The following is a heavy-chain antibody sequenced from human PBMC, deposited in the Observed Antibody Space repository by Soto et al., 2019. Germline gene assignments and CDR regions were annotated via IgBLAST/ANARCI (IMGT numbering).Heavy chain of an antibody. CDR3: ARESSGSIFGAFDP. Sequence: PSETLSLTCAASGDSISSYYWSWIRQSPGKGLEWIGYIYHSGSTKYNPSLQSRVTISLDTSKNRFSLNLNSVTAADTAVYYCARESSGSIFGAFDPWGQGTLVTVSS. V-gene: IGHV4-59*01. CDR2: IYHSGST. D-gene: IGHD3-3*01. J-gene: IGHJ5*02. CDR1: GDSISSYY.